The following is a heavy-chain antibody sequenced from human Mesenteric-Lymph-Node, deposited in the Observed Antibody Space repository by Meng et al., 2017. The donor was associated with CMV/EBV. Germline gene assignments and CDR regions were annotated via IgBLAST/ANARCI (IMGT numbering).Heavy chain of an antibody. D-gene: IGHD7-27*01. CDR1: GYTFSGYY. Sequence: SGYTFSGYYIHWVRQAPGQGPEWMGWINTHNGVAHYAQKFQGRVTMTRDTSISTAYMDLSGLDSDDTAVYYCARGSNWGSGDGFDVWGQATMVTVSS. CDR3: ARGSNWGSGDGFDV. V-gene: IGHV1-2*02. J-gene: IGHJ3*01. CDR2: INTHNGVA.